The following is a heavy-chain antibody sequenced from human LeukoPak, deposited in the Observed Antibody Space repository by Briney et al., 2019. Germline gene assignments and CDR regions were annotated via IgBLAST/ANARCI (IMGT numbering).Heavy chain of an antibody. J-gene: IGHJ6*04. CDR2: IYSGGST. V-gene: IGHV3-53*01. CDR1: GFTVSSNY. Sequence: GGYLRLSCAASGFTVSSNYMSWVRQAPGKGLEWVSVIYSGGSTYYADSVKGRFTISRDNSKSTLYLQMNSLRAEDTAVYYCASVAHDYGDYGGMDVWGKGTTVTVSS. CDR3: ASVAHDYGDYGGMDV. D-gene: IGHD4-17*01.